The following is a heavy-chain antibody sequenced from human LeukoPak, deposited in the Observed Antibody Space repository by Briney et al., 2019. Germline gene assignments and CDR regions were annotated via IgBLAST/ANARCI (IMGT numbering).Heavy chain of an antibody. D-gene: IGHD3-22*01. V-gene: IGHV3-53*01. CDR1: GFTVSSNY. J-gene: IGHJ4*02. CDR2: IYSGGST. CDR3: ARVGHYYDSSGYYNYYFDY. Sequence: GGSLRLSCAASGFTVSSNYMSWVRQAPGKGLEWVSVIYSGGSTYYADSVKGRFTISRDNSKNTLYLQMNSLRAEDTAVYYCARVGHYYDSSGYYNYYFDYWGQGTLVTVSS.